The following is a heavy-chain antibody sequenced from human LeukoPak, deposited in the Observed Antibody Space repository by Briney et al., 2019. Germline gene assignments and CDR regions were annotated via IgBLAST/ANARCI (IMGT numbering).Heavy chain of an antibody. D-gene: IGHD3-3*01. CDR3: ARQVIWSDYPYYYMDV. J-gene: IGHJ6*03. CDR1: GGSINSSSYY. V-gene: IGHV4-39*01. Sequence: PSETLSLTCTVSGGSINSSSYYWGWIRQPPGKGLEWIGSIYYSGSTYHNPSLKSRVSISVDTSKNHFSLKLNSVTAADTAVYYCARQVIWSDYPYYYMDVWGKGTTVTVSS. CDR2: IYYSGST.